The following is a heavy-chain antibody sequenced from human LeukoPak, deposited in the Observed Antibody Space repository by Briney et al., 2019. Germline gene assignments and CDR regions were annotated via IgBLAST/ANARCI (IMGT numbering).Heavy chain of an antibody. Sequence: GGSLRLSCAASDFTFSIYVISWVRQPPGKGPEGVSSISPTGSNTYYADSVKGRFTISRDNSKNTLYLQMNGLRAEDTALYYCAKSFRPPASNSWYVHFDYWGLGTLVTVSS. V-gene: IGHV3-23*01. CDR3: AKSFRPPASNSWYVHFDY. CDR2: ISPTGSNT. CDR1: DFTFSIYV. J-gene: IGHJ4*02. D-gene: IGHD6-13*01.